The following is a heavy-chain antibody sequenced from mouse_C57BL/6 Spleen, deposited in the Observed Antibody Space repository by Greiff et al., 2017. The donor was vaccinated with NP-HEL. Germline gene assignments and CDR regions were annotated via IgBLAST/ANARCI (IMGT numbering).Heavy chain of an antibody. CDR3: ATSYITTVVATRDAMDY. Sequence: VKLMESGPGLVQPSQSLSITCTVSGFSLTSYGVHWVRQSPGKGLEWLGVIWSGGSTDYNAAFISRLSISKDNSKSQVFFKMNSLQADDTAIYYCATSYITTVVATRDAMDYWGQGTSVTVSS. CDR2: IWSGGST. D-gene: IGHD1-1*01. V-gene: IGHV2-2*01. J-gene: IGHJ4*01. CDR1: GFSLTSYG.